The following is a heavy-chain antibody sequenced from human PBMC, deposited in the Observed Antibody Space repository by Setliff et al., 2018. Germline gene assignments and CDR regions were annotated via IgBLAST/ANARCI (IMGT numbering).Heavy chain of an antibody. CDR1: GHTFITFG. D-gene: IGHD3-22*01. V-gene: IGHV1-18*01. CDR3: AYDSSGYYPGY. J-gene: IGHJ4*02. CDR2: ISAYSDDT. Sequence: ASVKVSCKASGHTFITFGISWVRQAPGQGLEWMGWISAYSDDTKYAEKFQGRATMTMDTSTGTAYMELRSLRSDDTAVYICAYDSSGYYPGYWGQGTLVTVSS.